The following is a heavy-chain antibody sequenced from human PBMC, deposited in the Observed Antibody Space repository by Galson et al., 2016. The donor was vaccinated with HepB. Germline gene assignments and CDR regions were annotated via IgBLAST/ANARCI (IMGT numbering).Heavy chain of an antibody. Sequence: SLRLSCAASGFTFSSYAMHWVRQAPGKGLEWVALISYEGSDKYYADSVKGRFTISRDNSKNTLYLQMNSLRAEDTAVYYRARDHGASWDTAMLTYYFDYWGQGTRFTVSS. D-gene: IGHD5-18*01. V-gene: IGHV3-30*04. CDR1: GFTFSSYA. CDR2: ISYEGSDK. J-gene: IGHJ4*02. CDR3: ARDHGASWDTAMLTYYFDY.